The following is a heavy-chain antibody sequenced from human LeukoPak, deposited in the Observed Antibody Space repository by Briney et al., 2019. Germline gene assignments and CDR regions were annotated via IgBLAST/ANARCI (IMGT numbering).Heavy chain of an antibody. J-gene: IGHJ4*02. Sequence: GGSLRLSCAASGVTFDDYAMHWVRQAPGKGLEWVSYISSSGSTIYYADSVKGRFTISRDNAKNSLYLQMNSLRAEDTAVYYCAKDIAMIVVASFDYWGQGTLVTVSS. D-gene: IGHD3-22*01. CDR3: AKDIAMIVVASFDY. CDR2: ISSSGSTI. V-gene: IGHV3-48*03. CDR1: GVTFDDYA.